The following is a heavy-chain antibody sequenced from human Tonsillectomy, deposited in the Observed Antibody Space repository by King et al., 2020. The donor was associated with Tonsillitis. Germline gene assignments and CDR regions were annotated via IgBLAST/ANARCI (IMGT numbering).Heavy chain of an antibody. D-gene: IGHD3-9*01. CDR1: GFTFSSYA. CDR2: ISGSGGST. CDR3: AKDGVHYDFLTGYYPAADY. V-gene: IGHV3-23*04. Sequence: VQLVQSGGGLVQPGGSLRLSCAASGFTFSSYAMSWVRQAPGKGLEWVSAISGSGGSTYYANSVKGRFTISRDNSKNTLYLQMNSLRAEDTAVYYCAKDGVHYDFLTGYYPAADYWGQGTLVTVSS. J-gene: IGHJ4*02.